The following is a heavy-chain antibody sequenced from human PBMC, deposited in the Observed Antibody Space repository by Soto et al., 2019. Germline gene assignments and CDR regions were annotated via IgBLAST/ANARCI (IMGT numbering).Heavy chain of an antibody. D-gene: IGHD1-26*01. CDR1: GGSFTSNNW. Sequence: PSETLSLTCAVSGGSFTSNNWWTWVRQPPGQGLEWIGEIYRTGSTNYNPSLKSRVTISLDKSENQFSLKVTSLTAADTAVYYCASREPGRTVESWGQGTVLTVSS. CDR2: IYRTGST. J-gene: IGHJ5*01. V-gene: IGHV4-4*02. CDR3: ASREPGRTVES.